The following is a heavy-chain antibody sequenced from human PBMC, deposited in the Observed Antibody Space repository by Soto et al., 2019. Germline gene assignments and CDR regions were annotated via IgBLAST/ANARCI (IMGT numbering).Heavy chain of an antibody. CDR1: GDSVSSNSAA. J-gene: IGHJ5*02. Sequence: SQTLSLTCGISGDSVSSNSAAWNLIMQSPSRGLEWLGRTYYRSKWYNDYAVSVKSRITINPDTSKNQFSLQLNSVTPEDTAVYYCARDLPIAVAGTSNWFDPWGQGTLVTVS. D-gene: IGHD6-19*01. CDR2: TYYRSKWYN. CDR3: ARDLPIAVAGTSNWFDP. V-gene: IGHV6-1*01.